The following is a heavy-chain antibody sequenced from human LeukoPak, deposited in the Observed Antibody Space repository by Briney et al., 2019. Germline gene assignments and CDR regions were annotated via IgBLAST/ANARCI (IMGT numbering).Heavy chain of an antibody. CDR2: IFDGKTI. CDR1: GESLNYYY. CDR3: ASGAWAARLNS. V-gene: IGHV4-34*12. D-gene: IGHD4-23*01. Sequence: SDTLSLTCAVYGESLNYYYSSWIRQSPGKGLEWIGDIFDGKTINYNPSLKSRVTISAATSSRQFSLNLKSVTAADTAVYFCASGAWAARLNSWAQGALVIVSS. J-gene: IGHJ4*02.